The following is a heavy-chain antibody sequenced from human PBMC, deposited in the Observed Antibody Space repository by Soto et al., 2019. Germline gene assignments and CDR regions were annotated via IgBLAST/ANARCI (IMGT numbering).Heavy chain of an antibody. CDR2: IDPSDSST. CDR3: ARHYGPSRSDS. Sequence: GESLKISCKGSGYSFSDYWISWVRQMSGKGLEWMGRIDPSDSSTNYSPTFQGHVTFSADKSINTAYLQWSSLKASDTAMYYCARHYGPSRSDSWGQGVLVTVSS. V-gene: IGHV5-10-1*01. J-gene: IGHJ4*02. CDR1: GYSFSDYW. D-gene: IGHD3-16*01.